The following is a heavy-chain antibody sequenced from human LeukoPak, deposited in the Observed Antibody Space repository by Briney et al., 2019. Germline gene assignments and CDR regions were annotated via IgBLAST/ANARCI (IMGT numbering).Heavy chain of an antibody. D-gene: IGHD3-10*01. CDR2: ISSSGGTI. V-gene: IGHV3-48*02. CDR1: GFTFSNYN. Sequence: GGSLRLSCAASGFTFSNYNINWVRQAQGRGLEWVSYISSSGGTIYYADSVKGRFTISRDNAKNSLYLQMNSLRDEDTAVYYCARDYGSHGEYFDYWGQGTLVTVSS. CDR3: ARDYGSHGEYFDY. J-gene: IGHJ4*02.